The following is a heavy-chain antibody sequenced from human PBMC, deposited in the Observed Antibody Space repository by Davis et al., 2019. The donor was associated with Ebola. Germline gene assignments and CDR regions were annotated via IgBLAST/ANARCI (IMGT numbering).Heavy chain of an antibody. Sequence: MPSETLSLTCTVSGGSISSYYWSWIRQPPGKGLEWIGEINHSGSTNYNPSLKSRVTISVDTSKNQFSLRLRSVTAADTAVYYCARDLGAVAGIFDYWGQGTLVTVSS. CDR1: GGSISSYY. CDR2: INHSGST. V-gene: IGHV4-34*01. J-gene: IGHJ4*02. CDR3: ARDLGAVAGIFDY. D-gene: IGHD6-19*01.